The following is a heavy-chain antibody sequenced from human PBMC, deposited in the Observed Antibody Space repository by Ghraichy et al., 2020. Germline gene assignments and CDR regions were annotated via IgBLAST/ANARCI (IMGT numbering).Heavy chain of an antibody. CDR2: IYSGGST. CDR1: GFTVSSNY. J-gene: IGHJ6*02. CDR3: ARDNPPQDDFWSGYYVSYYYYGMDV. V-gene: IGHV3-53*01. D-gene: IGHD3-3*01. Sequence: AGSLRLSCAASGFTVSSNYMSWVRQAPGKGLEWVSVIYSGGSTYYADSVKGRFTISRDNSKNTLYLQMNSLRAEDTAVYYCARDNPPQDDFWSGYYVSYYYYGMDVWGQGTTVTVSS.